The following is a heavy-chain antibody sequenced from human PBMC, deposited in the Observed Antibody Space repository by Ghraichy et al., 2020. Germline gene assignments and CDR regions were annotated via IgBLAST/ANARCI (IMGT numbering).Heavy chain of an antibody. D-gene: IGHD2-15*01. V-gene: IGHV3-23*01. CDR2: ISGSGDST. J-gene: IGHJ4*02. CDR1: GFTISSYG. CDR3: AKWSCGDGRCYFDY. Sequence: GGSLRLSCAASGFTISSYGMSWVRQAPGKGLEWVSRISGSGDSTNYADSVKGRFTISRDNFKNTLYLQMNSLRAEDTAVYYCAKWSCGDGRCYFDYWGQGTLVTVSS.